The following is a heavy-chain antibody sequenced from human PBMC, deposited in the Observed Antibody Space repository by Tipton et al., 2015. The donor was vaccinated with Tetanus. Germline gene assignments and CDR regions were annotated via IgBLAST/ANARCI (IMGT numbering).Heavy chain of an antibody. CDR3: ARRGDNWYFDL. D-gene: IGHD2-21*01. J-gene: IGHJ2*01. V-gene: IGHV4-4*07. CDR1: GGSISRHY. CDR2: IYSDVYTSEST. Sequence: TLSLTCTVSGGSISRHYWSWIRQPAGKGLEWIGRIYSDVYTSESTTYNPSLKNRVSMSVDTSKHQFSLKLTSVIAADTAMYYCARRGDNWYFDLWGRGTLVTVSS.